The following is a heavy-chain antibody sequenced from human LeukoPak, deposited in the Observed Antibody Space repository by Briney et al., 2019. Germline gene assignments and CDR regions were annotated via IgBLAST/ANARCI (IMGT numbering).Heavy chain of an antibody. CDR3: ARSDSYYDSSGYSFNFDY. CDR1: GGSFSGYY. D-gene: IGHD3-22*01. V-gene: IGHV4-59*01. J-gene: IGHJ4*02. Sequence: PPETLSLTCAVYGGSFSGYYWSWIRQPPGKGLEWIGYIYYSGSTNYNPSLKSRVTISVDTSKNQFSLKLSSVTAADTAVYYCARSDSYYDSSGYSFNFDYWGQGTLVTVSS. CDR2: IYYSGST.